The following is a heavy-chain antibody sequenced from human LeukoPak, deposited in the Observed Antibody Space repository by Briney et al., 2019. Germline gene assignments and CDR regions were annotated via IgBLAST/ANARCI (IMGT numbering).Heavy chain of an antibody. Sequence: PGGSLRLSCAASGFTVSSNYMSWVRQAPGKGVEWVSVIYCGGSTYYADSVKGRFTISRDNSKNTLYLQMNSLRAEDTAVYYCARLIGDGYNYYFDYWGQGTLSPSPQ. D-gene: IGHD5-24*01. CDR2: IYCGGST. CDR3: ARLIGDGYNYYFDY. J-gene: IGHJ4*02. CDR1: GFTVSSNY. V-gene: IGHV3-53*01.